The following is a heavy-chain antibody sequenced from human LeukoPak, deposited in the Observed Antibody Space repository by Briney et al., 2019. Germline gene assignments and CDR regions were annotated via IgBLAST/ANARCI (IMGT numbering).Heavy chain of an antibody. Sequence: GGSLRLSCAASGFTSSSYWMSWVRQAPGKGLEWVANIKQDGSEKYYVDSVKGRFTISRDNAKNSLYLQMNSLRAEDTAVYYCARAGYDILTGYNRYYYYYYYMDVWGKGTTVTVSS. V-gene: IGHV3-7*01. CDR2: IKQDGSEK. D-gene: IGHD3-9*01. CDR1: GFTSSSYW. CDR3: ARAGYDILTGYNRYYYYYYYMDV. J-gene: IGHJ6*03.